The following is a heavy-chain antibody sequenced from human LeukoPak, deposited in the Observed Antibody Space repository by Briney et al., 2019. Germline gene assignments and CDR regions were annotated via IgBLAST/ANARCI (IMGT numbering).Heavy chain of an antibody. CDR2: IYTSGST. CDR3: ARVYDFWSGNLYNYYYMDV. D-gene: IGHD3-3*01. CDR1: GGSISSYY. Sequence: SETLSLTCTVSGGSISSYYWSWIRQPAGKGLEWIGRIYTSGSTNYNPSLKSRVTTSVDKSKNQFSLKLSSVTAADTAVYYCARVYDFWSGNLYNYYYMDVWGKGTTVTVSS. J-gene: IGHJ6*03. V-gene: IGHV4-4*07.